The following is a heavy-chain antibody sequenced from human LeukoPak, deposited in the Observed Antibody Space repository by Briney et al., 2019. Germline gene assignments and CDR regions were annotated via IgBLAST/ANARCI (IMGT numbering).Heavy chain of an antibody. CDR2: IYYSGST. J-gene: IGHJ4*02. V-gene: IGHV4-30-4*01. Sequence: SETLSLTCTVSGGSISSGDYYWSWIRQPPGKRLEWIGYIYYSGSTYYNPSLKGRVTISVDTSKNQFSLKLSSVTAADTAVYYCASYYGDYPYYFDYWGQGTLVTVSS. D-gene: IGHD4-17*01. CDR1: GGSISSGDYY. CDR3: ASYYGDYPYYFDY.